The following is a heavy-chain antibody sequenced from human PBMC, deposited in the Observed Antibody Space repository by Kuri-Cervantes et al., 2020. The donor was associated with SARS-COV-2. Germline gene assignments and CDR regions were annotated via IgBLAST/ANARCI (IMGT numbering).Heavy chain of an antibody. CDR2: IWYDGSNK. J-gene: IGHJ4*02. D-gene: IGHD1-1*01. CDR3: AKDSLLEVKFDY. Sequence: GESLKISCAASGFTFSSYSMNWVRQAPGKGLEWVAFIWYDGSNKYYADSVKGRFTISRDNSKNTLYLQMNSLRAEDTAVYYCAKDSLLEVKFDYWGQGTLVTVSS. V-gene: IGHV3-30*02. CDR1: GFTFSSYS.